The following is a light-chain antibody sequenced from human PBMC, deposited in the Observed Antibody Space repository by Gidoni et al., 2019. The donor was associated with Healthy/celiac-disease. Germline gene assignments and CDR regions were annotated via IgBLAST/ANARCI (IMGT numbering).Light chain of an antibody. CDR2: LGS. Sequence: DIVMTQSPLSLPVTPGEPAFISCRSSQSPLHSNGYNYLDWYLQKPGQSPQPLIYLGSNRASGVPDRFSGSGSGTDFTLKISRVEAEDVGVYYCMQALQTPLTFGPGTKVEIK. V-gene: IGKV2-28*01. J-gene: IGKJ3*01. CDR1: QSPLHSNGYNY. CDR3: MQALQTPLT.